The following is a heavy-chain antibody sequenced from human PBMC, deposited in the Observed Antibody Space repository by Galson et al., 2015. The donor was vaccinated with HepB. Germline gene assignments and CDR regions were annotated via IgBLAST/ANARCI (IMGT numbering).Heavy chain of an antibody. CDR3: ARDSAYSMIVVVPYWYFDL. CDR1: GGSINSSNYY. Sequence: ETLSLTCTVSGGSINSSNYYWVWIRQSPGKGLEWIGSMHYSGSTYQNPSPKSRVTISIDTSKNQFSLKLSSVTAADTAVYYCARDSAYSMIVVVPYWYFDLWGRGTLVTVSS. J-gene: IGHJ2*01. V-gene: IGHV4-39*07. D-gene: IGHD3-22*01. CDR2: MHYSGST.